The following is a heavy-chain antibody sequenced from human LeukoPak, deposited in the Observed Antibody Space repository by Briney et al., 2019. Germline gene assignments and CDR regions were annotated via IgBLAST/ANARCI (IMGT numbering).Heavy chain of an antibody. J-gene: IGHJ6*03. CDR1: GFTFSTYS. Sequence: GGSLRLSCAASGFTFSTYSMNWVRPAPGKGLEWVSYISGSSGTIYYADSVKGRFTISRDNARTSLYLQMNSLRAEDTAIYYCARRSEFGVLYYMDVWGKGTTVTVSS. CDR2: ISGSSGTI. D-gene: IGHD3-16*01. CDR3: ARRSEFGVLYYMDV. V-gene: IGHV3-48*04.